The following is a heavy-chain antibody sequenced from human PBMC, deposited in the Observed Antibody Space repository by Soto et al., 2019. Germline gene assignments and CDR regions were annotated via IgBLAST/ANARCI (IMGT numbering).Heavy chain of an antibody. CDR1: GFTFDDYA. J-gene: IGHJ4*02. CDR3: AKDYSSGWYTITLYFDY. V-gene: IGHV3-9*01. Sequence: EVQLVESGGDLVQPGRSLRLSCAASGFTFDDYAMHWVRQAPGKGLEWVSGISWNSGSIAYADSVKGRFTISRDNAKNSLYLQMNRLRAEDTALYYCAKDYSSGWYTITLYFDYGGQGTRVTVSS. D-gene: IGHD6-19*01. CDR2: ISWNSGSI.